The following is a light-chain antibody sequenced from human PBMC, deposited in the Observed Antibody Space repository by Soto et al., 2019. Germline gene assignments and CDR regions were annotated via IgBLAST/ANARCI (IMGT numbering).Light chain of an antibody. J-gene: IGKJ4*01. CDR1: QSISSY. CDR3: QQRYSTPALT. V-gene: IGKV1-39*01. CDR2: AAS. Sequence: DIQMTQSPSSLSASVGDRVTITCRASQSISSYLNWYQPNPGKAPQLLIYAASSLQSGAPSRFSGSASGTDVTLTISSLQREDFATYYCQQRYSTPALTFGGGTTVEIK.